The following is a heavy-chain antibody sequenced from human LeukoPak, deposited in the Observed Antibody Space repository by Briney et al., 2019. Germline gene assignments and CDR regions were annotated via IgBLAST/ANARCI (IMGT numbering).Heavy chain of an antibody. D-gene: IGHD4-17*01. V-gene: IGHV1-2*02. CDR1: GYTFTGYY. J-gene: IGHJ5*02. CDR3: ARGPDYGDMWFDP. CDR2: INPNSGGT. Sequence: ASVKVSCKASGYTFTGYYMHWVRQAPGPGLEWMGWINPNSGGTNYAQKCQGRVTMTRDTSISTAYMELSRLRSDDTAVYYCARGPDYGDMWFDPWGQGTLVTVSS.